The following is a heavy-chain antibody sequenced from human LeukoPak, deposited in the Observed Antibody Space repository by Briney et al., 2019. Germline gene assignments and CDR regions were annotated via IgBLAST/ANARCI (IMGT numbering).Heavy chain of an antibody. Sequence: KPSETLSLTCTVSSGSINSYYWGWVRQPPGKGLEWIGRIYTTGATQYNPSLKSRVTMSIDTSTNQFSLNLRSMTAADTAVYYCGRQGYTASYSFLDFWSQGTLVAVS. CDR3: GRQGYTASYSFLDF. D-gene: IGHD1-26*01. CDR1: SGSINSYY. V-gene: IGHV4-4*07. J-gene: IGHJ4*02. CDR2: IYTTGAT.